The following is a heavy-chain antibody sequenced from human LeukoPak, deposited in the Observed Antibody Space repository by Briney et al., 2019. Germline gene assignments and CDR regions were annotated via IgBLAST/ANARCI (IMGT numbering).Heavy chain of an antibody. J-gene: IGHJ3*02. CDR1: GYTFSGYY. CDR3: AREASGSYAI. Sequence: ASVKVSCKASGYTFSGYYMHWVRQAPGQGLEWMGWIKPNSGGTNYAQKFQGRVTMTRDTPISTAYMELSRLRSDDTAVYYCAREASGSYAIWGQGTMVTVSS. D-gene: IGHD1-26*01. CDR2: IKPNSGGT. V-gene: IGHV1-2*02.